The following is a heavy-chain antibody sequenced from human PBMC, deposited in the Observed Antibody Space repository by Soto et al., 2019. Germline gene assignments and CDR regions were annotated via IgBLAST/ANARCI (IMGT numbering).Heavy chain of an antibody. D-gene: IGHD2-2*01. CDR2: IYPSDSDT. Sequence: GESLKISCQGSGYSFTSYWIGWVRQMPGKGLEWMGIIYPSDSDTRYSPSFQGQVTISADKSISTAYLQWSSLKASDTAMYYCARLATDIVVVPAAENWFDPWGQGTLVTVSS. V-gene: IGHV5-51*01. CDR1: GYSFTSYW. J-gene: IGHJ5*02. CDR3: ARLATDIVVVPAAENWFDP.